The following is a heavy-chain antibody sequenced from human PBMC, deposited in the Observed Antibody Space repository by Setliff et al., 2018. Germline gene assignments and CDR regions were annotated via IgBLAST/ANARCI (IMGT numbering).Heavy chain of an antibody. V-gene: IGHV1-8*02. CDR3: ARRGGWVVVTATNWFDP. CDR1: GYTFTNYD. D-gene: IGHD2-21*02. CDR2: MNPKSGNT. Sequence: ASVKVSCKASGYTFTNYDINWVRQATGQGLEWMGWMNPKSGNTGYAQKFQGRVTMTRNTSISTAYMELSSLRSEDTAVYYCARRGGWVVVTATNWFDPWGQGTLVTVSS. J-gene: IGHJ5*02.